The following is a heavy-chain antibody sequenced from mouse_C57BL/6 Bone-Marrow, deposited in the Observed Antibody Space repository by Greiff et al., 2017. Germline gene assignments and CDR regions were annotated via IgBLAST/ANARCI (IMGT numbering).Heavy chain of an antibody. Sequence: QVQLQQSGAELVRPGPSVKVSCKASGYAFTNYLLEWVKQRPGQGLEWIGVINPGGGGTNYNEKFKGKATLTADKSSSTAYMQLSSLTSEDSAVYFGARDDSAWFAYWGQGTLVTVSA. D-gene: IGHD2-4*01. CDR3: ARDDSAWFAY. J-gene: IGHJ3*01. CDR1: GYAFTNYL. V-gene: IGHV1-54*01. CDR2: INPGGGGT.